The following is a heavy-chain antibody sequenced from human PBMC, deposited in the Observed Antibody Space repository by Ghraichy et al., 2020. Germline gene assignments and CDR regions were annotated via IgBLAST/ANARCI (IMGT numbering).Heavy chain of an antibody. CDR3: ARHQTNYYGSGSPFDD. Sequence: SETLSLTCTVSGGSISSSTYYWAWIRQPPGKGLEWIVSIYYGGNTFYNPPLKSRVTISVDSSKNQFSLRLRSVTAAETAVFYCARHQTNYYGSGSPFDDWGRGTLVTVSS. CDR2: IYYGGNT. D-gene: IGHD3-10*01. V-gene: IGHV4-39*01. J-gene: IGHJ4*02. CDR1: GGSISSSTYY.